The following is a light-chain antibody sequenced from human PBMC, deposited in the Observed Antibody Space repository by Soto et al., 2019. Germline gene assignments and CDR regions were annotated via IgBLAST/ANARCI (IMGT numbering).Light chain of an antibody. J-gene: IGKJ5*01. CDR1: QRISNW. Sequence: QMTQSPSTLSASVGDRVTITCRASQRISNWLAWYQQKPGKVPKLLIYDASNLESGVPSRFSGRGSGTEFTLTISSLQPDDFATYYCQQYNSYSTTFGQGTRLEIK. CDR2: DAS. V-gene: IGKV1-5*01. CDR3: QQYNSYSTT.